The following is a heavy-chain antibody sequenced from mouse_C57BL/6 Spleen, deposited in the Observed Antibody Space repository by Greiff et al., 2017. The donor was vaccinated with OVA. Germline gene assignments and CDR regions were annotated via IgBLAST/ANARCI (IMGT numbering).Heavy chain of an antibody. D-gene: IGHD1-1*01. Sequence: EVQLVESGEGLVKPGGSLKLSCAASGFTFRSYAMSWVRQTPEKRLEWVAYISSGGDYIYYADTVKGRFTISRDNARNTLNLQMSSLKTKDTAKYYCTRVDGSGDYYAMDYWGQGTSVTVSS. J-gene: IGHJ4*01. CDR2: ISSGGDYI. CDR3: TRVDGSGDYYAMDY. CDR1: GFTFRSYA. V-gene: IGHV5-9-1*02.